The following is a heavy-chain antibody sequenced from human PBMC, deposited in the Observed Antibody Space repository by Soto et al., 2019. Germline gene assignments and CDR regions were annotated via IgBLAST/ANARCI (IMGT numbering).Heavy chain of an antibody. D-gene: IGHD6-13*01. CDR1: GESFSGYD. Sequence: SETVSLGCAVYGESFSGYDWSRIRQPPGKGLEWIGEINHSGSTNYTPSLKSRVTISVDTSKNQFSLNLSSVTAADTAVYYCATGIAAAGTGWFDPWGQGTLVTVS. V-gene: IGHV4-34*01. CDR2: INHSGST. J-gene: IGHJ5*02. CDR3: ATGIAAAGTGWFDP.